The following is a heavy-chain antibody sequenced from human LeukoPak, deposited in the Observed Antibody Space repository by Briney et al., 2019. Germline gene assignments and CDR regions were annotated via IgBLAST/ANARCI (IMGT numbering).Heavy chain of an antibody. J-gene: IGHJ6*03. CDR1: GGSISSSHYY. CDR3: ARQISDYYYYYIDV. V-gene: IGHV4-39*01. D-gene: IGHD3-3*01. Sequence: PSETLSLTCTVSGGSISSSHYYWGWIRQPPGKGLEWIGTIYYSGTTYYNPSLESRVTMSEDTSKNQFSLTLRSVTATDTAVYYRARQISDYYYYYIDVWGKGTTVTVSS. CDR2: IYYSGTT.